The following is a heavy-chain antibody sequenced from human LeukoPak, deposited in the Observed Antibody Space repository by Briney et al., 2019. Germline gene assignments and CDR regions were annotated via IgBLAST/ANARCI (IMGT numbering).Heavy chain of an antibody. CDR1: GFTFSSYS. J-gene: IGHJ4*02. CDR3: AKVGYCSGGSCLTFDY. CDR2: ISSSSSYI. D-gene: IGHD2-15*01. V-gene: IGHV3-21*04. Sequence: GGSLRLSCAASGFTFSSYSMNWVRQAPGKGLEWVSSISSSSSYIYYADSVKGRFTISRDNAKNSLYLQMNSLRAEDTAVYYCAKVGYCSGGSCLTFDYWGQGTLVTVSS.